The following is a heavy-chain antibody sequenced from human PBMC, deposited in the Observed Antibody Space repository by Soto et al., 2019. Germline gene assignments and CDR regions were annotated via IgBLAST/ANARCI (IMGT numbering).Heavy chain of an antibody. Sequence: TSETLSLTCAVYGGSFSGYYWSWIRQPPGKGLEWIGEINHSGSTNYNPSLKSRVTISVDTSKNQFSLRLSSVTAADTAVYYCASVLGVAGFDYWGQGTLVTVSS. CDR2: INHSGST. V-gene: IGHV4-34*01. CDR3: ASVLGVAGFDY. J-gene: IGHJ4*02. CDR1: GGSFSGYY. D-gene: IGHD6-19*01.